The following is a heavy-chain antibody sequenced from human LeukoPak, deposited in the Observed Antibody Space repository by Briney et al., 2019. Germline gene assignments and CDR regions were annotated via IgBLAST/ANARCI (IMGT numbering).Heavy chain of an antibody. CDR2: IYHSGST. CDR1: GYSISSGYY. J-gene: IGHJ4*02. V-gene: IGHV4-38-2*02. Sequence: SETLSLTCTVSGYSISSGYYWGWIRQPPGKGLEWIGSIYHSGSTYYNPSLKSRVTISADTSKNQFSLKLSSVTAADTAVYYCARDSKEQQLEGDFDYWGQGTLVTVSS. CDR3: ARDSKEQQLEGDFDY. D-gene: IGHD6-13*01.